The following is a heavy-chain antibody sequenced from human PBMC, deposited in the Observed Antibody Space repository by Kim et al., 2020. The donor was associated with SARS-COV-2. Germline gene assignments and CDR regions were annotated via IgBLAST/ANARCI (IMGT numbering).Heavy chain of an antibody. J-gene: IGHJ4*02. D-gene: IGHD6-19*01. V-gene: IGHV3-30*02. Sequence: SVNGRFTMSRDNAKNTLYLQMNSLRAEYTAVYYCAKDGRGAQWLSTVDYWGQGTLVTVSS. CDR3: AKDGRGAQWLSTVDY.